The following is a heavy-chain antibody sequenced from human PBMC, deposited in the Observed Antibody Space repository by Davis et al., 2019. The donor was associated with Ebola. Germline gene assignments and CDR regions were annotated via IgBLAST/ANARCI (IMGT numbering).Heavy chain of an antibody. CDR3: ARVESGGGGPNYYYGMDV. CDR1: GGSVSSGSYY. J-gene: IGHJ6*02. Sequence: SETLSLTCTVSGGSVSSGSYYWSWIRQPPETGLEWVGYIYYSGSTNCNPSLKSRVTISVDTSKNQFSLKLSSVTAADTAVYYCARVESGGGGPNYYYGMDVWGQGTTVTVSS. CDR2: IYYSGST. D-gene: IGHD3-16*01. V-gene: IGHV4-61*01.